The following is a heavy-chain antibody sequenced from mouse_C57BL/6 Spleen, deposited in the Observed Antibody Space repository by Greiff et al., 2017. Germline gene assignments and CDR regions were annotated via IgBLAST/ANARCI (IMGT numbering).Heavy chain of an antibody. CDR2: INYDGSST. Sequence: EVMLVESEGGLVQPGSSMKLSCTASGFTFSDYYMAWVRQVPEKGLEWVANINYDGSSTYYLDSLKSRFIISRDNAKNILYLQMSSLKSEDTATYYCARDRRGTYAMYYWGQGTSVTVSS. CDR1: GFTFSDYY. CDR3: ARDRRGTYAMYY. J-gene: IGHJ4*01. D-gene: IGHD3-3*01. V-gene: IGHV5-16*01.